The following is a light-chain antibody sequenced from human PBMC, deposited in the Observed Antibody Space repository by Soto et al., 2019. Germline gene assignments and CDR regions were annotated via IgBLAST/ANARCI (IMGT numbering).Light chain of an antibody. CDR3: QQRSNWPPIT. CDR1: QSVSNNY. Sequence: EIVMTQSPATLSVSPGERATLSFGASQSVSNNYLAWYQQKPGQAPRLLIYGASNRATGIPDRFSGSGSGTDFTLTISRLEPEDFAVYYCQQRSNWPPITFGQGTRLEI. CDR2: GAS. J-gene: IGKJ5*01. V-gene: IGKV3D-20*02.